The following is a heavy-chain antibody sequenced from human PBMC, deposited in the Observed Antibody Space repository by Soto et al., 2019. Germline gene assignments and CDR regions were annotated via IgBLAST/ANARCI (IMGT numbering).Heavy chain of an antibody. CDR3: AKDYDILTGPSYYYYMDV. D-gene: IGHD3-9*01. CDR1: GFTFSSYG. J-gene: IGHJ6*03. Sequence: GGSLRLSCAASGFTFSSYGMHWVRQAPGKGLEWVAVISYDGNNKYYADSVKGRFTISRDNSKNTLYLQMNSLRAEDTAVYYCAKDYDILTGPSYYYYMDVWGKGTTVTVSS. CDR2: ISYDGNNK. V-gene: IGHV3-30*18.